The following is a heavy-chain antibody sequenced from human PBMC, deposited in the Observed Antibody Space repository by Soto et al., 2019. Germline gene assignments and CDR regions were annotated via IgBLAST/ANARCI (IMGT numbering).Heavy chain of an antibody. Sequence: SETLSLTCSVSGASVSSGGYFWTWIRQLPGKGLEWIGYIYYSGSTYYNPSLKSRVTISVDTSKNQFSLKLSSVTAADTAVYYCGFGRFPSPVFDIWGQGTMVTVS. J-gene: IGHJ3*02. D-gene: IGHD3-10*01. CDR1: GASVSSGGYF. CDR3: GFGRFPSPVFDI. CDR2: IYYSGST. V-gene: IGHV4-31*02.